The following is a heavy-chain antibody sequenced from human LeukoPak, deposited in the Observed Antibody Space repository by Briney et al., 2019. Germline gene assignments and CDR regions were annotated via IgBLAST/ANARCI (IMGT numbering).Heavy chain of an antibody. V-gene: IGHV3-49*04. CDR1: GFTFGDYA. J-gene: IGHJ6*02. CDR3: TRVLDYGQDYYYGMDV. Sequence: GGSLRLSCTASGFTFGDYAMSWVRQAPGKGLEWVGFIRSKAYGGTTEYAASVKGGFTISRDDSKSIAYLQMNSLKTEGTAVYYCTRVLDYGQDYYYGMDVWGQGTTVTVSS. CDR2: IRSKAYGGTT. D-gene: IGHD4-17*01.